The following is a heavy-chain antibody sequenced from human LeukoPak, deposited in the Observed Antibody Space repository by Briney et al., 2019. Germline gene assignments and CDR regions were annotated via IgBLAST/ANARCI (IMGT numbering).Heavy chain of an antibody. CDR3: AKDDRGNEAPFDY. V-gene: IGHV3-30*02. CDR1: GFTFSSFG. CDR2: IWYDGSNK. J-gene: IGHJ4*02. Sequence: GGSLRLSCAASGFTFSSFGMHWVRQAPGKGLEWVAVIWYDGSNKNHADSVKGRFSISRDNSKNTLHLQMNSLRAEDTAVYYCAKDDRGNEAPFDYWGQGTLVTVSS.